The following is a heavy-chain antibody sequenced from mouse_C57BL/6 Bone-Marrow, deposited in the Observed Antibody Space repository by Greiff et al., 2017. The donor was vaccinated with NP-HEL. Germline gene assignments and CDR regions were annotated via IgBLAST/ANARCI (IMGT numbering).Heavy chain of an antibody. V-gene: IGHV1-7*01. D-gene: IGHD3-2*02. CDR1: GYTFTSYW. J-gene: IGHJ4*01. CDR3: ATAQATSYYYAMDY. Sequence: VQLQQSGAELAKPGASVKLSCKASGYTFTSYWMHWVKQRPGQGLEWIGYINPSSGYTKYNQKFTDKATLTAAKFSSTAYMQLNSLTYDDSAVYDCATAQATSYYYAMDYWGKGTSVTVSS. CDR2: INPSSGYT.